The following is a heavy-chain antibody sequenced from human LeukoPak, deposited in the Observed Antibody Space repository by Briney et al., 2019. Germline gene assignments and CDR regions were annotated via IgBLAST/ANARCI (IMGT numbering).Heavy chain of an antibody. Sequence: GASVKVSCKASGYTFTAYYIHWARQAPGQGLEWMGWINPNSGGTSYAQKFQGRVTLTRDTSISTAYMELSRLRSDDTAVYYCAKARGLYCSSTSCYDCDVWGKGTTVTVSS. CDR1: GYTFTAYY. CDR2: INPNSGGT. V-gene: IGHV1-2*02. D-gene: IGHD2-2*01. CDR3: AKARGLYCSSTSCYDCDV. J-gene: IGHJ6*04.